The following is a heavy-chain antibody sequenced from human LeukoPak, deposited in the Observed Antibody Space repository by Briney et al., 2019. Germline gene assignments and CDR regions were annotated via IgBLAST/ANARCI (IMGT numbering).Heavy chain of an antibody. V-gene: IGHV3-23*01. J-gene: IGHJ4*02. CDR3: AKDRSQWEPPDY. D-gene: IGHD1-26*01. Sequence: GGSLRLSCAASGFTFSDYYMSWIRQAPGKGLEWVSLISDSADRTYYADSVRGRFTISRDNSKNTLYLQMNSLRAEDTAVYYCAKDRSQWEPPDYWGQGTLVTVSS. CDR2: ISDSADRT. CDR1: GFTFSDYY.